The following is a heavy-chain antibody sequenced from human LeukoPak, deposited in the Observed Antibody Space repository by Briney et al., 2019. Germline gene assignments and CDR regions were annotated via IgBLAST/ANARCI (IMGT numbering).Heavy chain of an antibody. J-gene: IGHJ4*02. V-gene: IGHV1-18*01. D-gene: IGHD5-18*01. CDR1: GYTFTSYD. CDR3: ARGLGKYSYGPFDY. CDR2: ISAYNGNT. Sequence: ASVKVSCKASGYTFTSYDISWVRQAPGQGLEWMGWISAYNGNTNYAQKLQGRVTMTTDTSTSTAYMELRSLRSDDTAVYYCARGLGKYSYGPFDYWGQGTLVTVSS.